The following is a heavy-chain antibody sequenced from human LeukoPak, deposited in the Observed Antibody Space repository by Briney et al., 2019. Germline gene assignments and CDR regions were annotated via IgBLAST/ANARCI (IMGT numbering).Heavy chain of an antibody. V-gene: IGHV3-30*04. D-gene: IGHD3-22*01. CDR2: ISYDGSNK. CDR3: ARGYYFDRRGYYNFDY. CDR1: GFTFSSYA. Sequence: GGSLRLSCAASGFTFSSYAMHWVRQAPGKGLEWVAVISYDGSNKYYADSVKGRFTISRDNSKSTLSLQMNSVRPEDTAVYYCARGYYFDRRGYYNFDYWGQGTLVTVSS. J-gene: IGHJ4*02.